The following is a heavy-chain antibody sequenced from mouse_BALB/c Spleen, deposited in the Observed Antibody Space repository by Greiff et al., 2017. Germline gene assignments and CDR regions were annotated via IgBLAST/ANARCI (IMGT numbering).Heavy chain of an antibody. J-gene: IGHJ3*01. CDR2: IDPETGGT. Sequence: QVQLQQSGAELVRPGASVTLSCKASGYTFTDYEMHWVKQTPVHGLEWIGAIDPETGGTAYNQKFKGKATLTADKSSSTAYMELRSLTSEDSAVYYCTRPLPWCAYWGQGTLVTVSA. V-gene: IGHV1-15*01. CDR3: TRPLPWCAY. CDR1: GYTFTDYE.